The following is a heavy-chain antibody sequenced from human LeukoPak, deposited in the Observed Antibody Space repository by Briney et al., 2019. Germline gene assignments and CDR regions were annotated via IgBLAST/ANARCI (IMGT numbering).Heavy chain of an antibody. J-gene: IGHJ4*02. CDR3: ARYRAVAASDY. V-gene: IGHV1-18*01. CDR2: ISAYNGNT. Sequence: ASVTVSCKASGYTFTSYGISLVRQAPGQGLEWMGWISAYNGNTNYAQKLQGRVTMTTDTSTSTTYMELRSLSSDDTAVYYCARYRAVAASDYWGQGTLVTVSS. D-gene: IGHD6-19*01. CDR1: GYTFTSYG.